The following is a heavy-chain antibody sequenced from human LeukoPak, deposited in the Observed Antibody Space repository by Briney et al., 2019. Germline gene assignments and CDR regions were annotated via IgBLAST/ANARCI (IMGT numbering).Heavy chain of an antibody. CDR2: IYFSEST. Sequence: SETLSLTCSVSGGSISSSNYYWSWIRQPPGKGLEWIGYIYFSESTNYNPSLKSRVTISVDTSKNQFSLKLSSVTAADTAVYYCARNRRSSFDKANWFDPWGQGTLVTVSS. CDR3: ARNRRSSFDKANWFDP. CDR1: GGSISSSNYY. J-gene: IGHJ5*02. V-gene: IGHV4-61*01. D-gene: IGHD2/OR15-2a*01.